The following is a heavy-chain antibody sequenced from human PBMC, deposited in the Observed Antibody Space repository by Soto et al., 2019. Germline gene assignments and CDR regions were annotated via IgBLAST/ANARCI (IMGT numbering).Heavy chain of an antibody. J-gene: IGHJ6*02. CDR3: ARRPADGGSTVTNMYGMDV. CDR2: IDPSDSYT. Sequence: PGESLKISCKGSGYSFTSYWISWVRQMPGKGLEWMGRIDPSDSYTNYSPSFQGHVTISADKSISTAYLQWSSLKASDTAMYYGARRPADGGSTVTNMYGMDVWGQGTTVTVSS. V-gene: IGHV5-10-1*01. CDR1: GYSFTSYW. D-gene: IGHD4-17*01.